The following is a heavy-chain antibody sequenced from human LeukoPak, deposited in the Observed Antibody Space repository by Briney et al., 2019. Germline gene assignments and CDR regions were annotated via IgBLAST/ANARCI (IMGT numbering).Heavy chain of an antibody. CDR3: AIRQIRVCSGGSCYLPHHFDY. D-gene: IGHD2-15*01. Sequence: GESLKISCKASGYSFISYWIGWVRQMPGKGLEWMGIIYPGDSDTTYSPSFQGQVTISVDKSISIAYLQWSSLKASDTAMYYCAIRQIRVCSGGSCYLPHHFDYWGQGTLVTVSS. J-gene: IGHJ4*02. CDR2: IYPGDSDT. V-gene: IGHV5-51*01. CDR1: GYSFISYW.